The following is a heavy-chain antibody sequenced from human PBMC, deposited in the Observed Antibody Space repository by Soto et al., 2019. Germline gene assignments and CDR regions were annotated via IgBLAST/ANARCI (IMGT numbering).Heavy chain of an antibody. CDR3: AKDVVVGATTGLGDYYYYYGMDV. CDR2: ISGSGVGT. CDR1: GFIFRNYA. V-gene: IGHV3-23*01. Sequence: EVQLLESGGGSVQPGGSLRLSCEASGFIFRNYAMSWVRQAPGKGLEWVSSISGSGVGTYYADSVQGRFTISRDNSTNTLFLQLSSLRAEDTALYYCAKDVVVGATTGLGDYYYYYGMDVWGQGTTVTVSS. D-gene: IGHD1-26*01. J-gene: IGHJ6*02.